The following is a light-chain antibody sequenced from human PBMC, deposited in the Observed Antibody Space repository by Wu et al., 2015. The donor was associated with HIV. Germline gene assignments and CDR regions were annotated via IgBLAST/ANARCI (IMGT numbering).Light chain of an antibody. CDR1: QGIGNY. CDR3: QHYSTYLLT. Sequence: DIQMTQSPSSLSASVGDSVTITCRASQGIGNYLAWYQQKPGKAPKLLIYGASTLHSGVPSRFSGSGSGTDFTLTISSLQPDDFATYYCQHYSTYLLTFGGGTKVEIK. V-gene: IGKV1-27*01. CDR2: GAS. J-gene: IGKJ4*01.